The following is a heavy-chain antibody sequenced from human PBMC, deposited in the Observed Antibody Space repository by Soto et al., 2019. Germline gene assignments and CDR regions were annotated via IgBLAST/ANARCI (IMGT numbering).Heavy chain of an antibody. CDR1: GFTFSSYA. CDR2: ISGSGGST. Sequence: GGSLRLSCAASGFTFSSYAMSWVRQAPGKGLEWVSAISGSGGSTYYADSVKGRFTISRDNSKNTLYLQMYSLRAEDTAVYYCAKMGYDFWSGYYPTGGFYYYYYGMDVWGQGTTVTVSS. V-gene: IGHV3-23*01. J-gene: IGHJ6*02. D-gene: IGHD3-3*01. CDR3: AKMGYDFWSGYYPTGGFYYYYYGMDV.